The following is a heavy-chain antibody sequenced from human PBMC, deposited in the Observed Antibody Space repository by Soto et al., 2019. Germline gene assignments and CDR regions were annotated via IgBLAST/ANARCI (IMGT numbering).Heavy chain of an antibody. J-gene: IGHJ3*02. CDR1: GFSLRISGVG. CDR3: AHSATVSDAFDI. CDR2: IYWDDDK. V-gene: IGHV2-5*02. Sequence: QITLKESGPTLVKPTQTLTLTCTFSGFSLRISGVGVGWIRQPPGKALEWLALIYWDDDKRYRPSLKSRLTIPNDTSKHQVVLTMTHMDPVDTATYYCAHSATVSDAFDILGQGTMVTVSS. D-gene: IGHD2-15*01.